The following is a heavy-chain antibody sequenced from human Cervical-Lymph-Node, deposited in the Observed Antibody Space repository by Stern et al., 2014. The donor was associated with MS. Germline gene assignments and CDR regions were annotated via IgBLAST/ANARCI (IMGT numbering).Heavy chain of an antibody. CDR3: TKDIGLDIVTVPVAPPPTDYGMDV. J-gene: IGHJ6*02. CDR2: ISWNSKNI. D-gene: IGHD2-2*01. CDR1: GFTFDDYA. Sequence: EVQLVESGGGLVQPGRSLRLSCAASGFTFDDYAMHWVRQAPGKCLEWVSGISWNSKNIDYADSVKGRFTISRDNAKNSLYLQMNSLRAEDTALYFCTKDIGLDIVTVPVAPPPTDYGMDVWGQGTTVTVSS. V-gene: IGHV3-9*01.